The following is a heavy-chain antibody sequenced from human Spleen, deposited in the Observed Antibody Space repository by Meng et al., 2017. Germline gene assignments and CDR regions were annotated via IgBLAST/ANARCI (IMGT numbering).Heavy chain of an antibody. CDR2: IKSKTDGGTT. V-gene: IGHV3-15*01. D-gene: IGHD3-16*01. CDR3: ARDWMITFGGATSPPTGY. CDR1: GFTFSSFR. Sequence: GESLKISCAASGFTFSSFRMNWVRQAPGKGLEWVGRIKSKTDGGTTDYAAPVKGRFTISRDDSKNTLYLQMSGLRVEDTAVYYCARDWMITFGGATSPPTGYWGPGTLVTVSS. J-gene: IGHJ4*02.